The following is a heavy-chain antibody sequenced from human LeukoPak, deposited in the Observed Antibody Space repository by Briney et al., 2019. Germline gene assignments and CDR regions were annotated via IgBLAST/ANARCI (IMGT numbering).Heavy chain of an antibody. Sequence: GGSLRLSCVASGFTFSSYWMTWVRQAPGKGLEWVSYISSSGSTIYYADSVKGRFTISRDNAKNSLYLQMNSLRAEDTAVYYCARYRVYGDHTPIDYWGQGTLVTVSS. J-gene: IGHJ4*02. CDR3: ARYRVYGDHTPIDY. CDR2: ISSSGSTI. CDR1: GFTFSSYW. D-gene: IGHD4-17*01. V-gene: IGHV3-48*03.